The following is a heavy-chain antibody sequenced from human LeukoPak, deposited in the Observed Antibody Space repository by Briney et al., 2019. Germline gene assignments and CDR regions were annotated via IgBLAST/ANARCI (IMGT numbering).Heavy chain of an antibody. CDR3: VKGHCSSSSCFPNYYYYMDV. D-gene: IGHD2-15*01. Sequence: GGSLSLSCAGSGFTFDEHAMHWVRQAPGKGLEWVSGISWNSGSIAYADSVKGRFTISRDNAKNLLFLQMSSLRAADTALYYCVKGHCSSSSCFPNYYYYMDVWGTGTTVTVSS. CDR2: ISWNSGSI. J-gene: IGHJ6*03. CDR1: GFTFDEHA. V-gene: IGHV3-9*01.